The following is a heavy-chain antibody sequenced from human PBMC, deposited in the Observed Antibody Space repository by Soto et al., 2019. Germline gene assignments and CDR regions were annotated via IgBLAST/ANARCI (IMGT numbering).Heavy chain of an antibody. V-gene: IGHV3-7*01. CDR3: ASFYGDYYFDY. J-gene: IGHJ4*02. Sequence: PGGSLRLSCAASGFTFSSYWTSWVRQAPGKGLEWVANIKQDGSEKYYVDSVKGRFTISRDNAKNSLYLQMNSLRAEDTAVYYCASFYGDYYFDYWGQGTLVTVSS. CDR2: IKQDGSEK. CDR1: GFTFSSYW. D-gene: IGHD4-17*01.